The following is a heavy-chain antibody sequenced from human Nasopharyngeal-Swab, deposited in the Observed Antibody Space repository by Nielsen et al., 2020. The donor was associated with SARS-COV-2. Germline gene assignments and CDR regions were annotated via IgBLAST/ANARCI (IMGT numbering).Heavy chain of an antibody. J-gene: IGHJ6*02. Sequence: GESLKISCAASGFTFRNFAMHWVRQGPGKGLEWVSVISGDNENTYYADSVRGRFTISRDNSKNTLNLQMNNLRAEDTAIYYCAKDRDSGDDSDDYYHYYGMDVWGQGTTVTVFS. CDR1: GFTFRNFA. CDR2: ISGDNENT. CDR3: AKDRDSGDDSDDYYHYYGMDV. D-gene: IGHD5-12*01. V-gene: IGHV3-23*01.